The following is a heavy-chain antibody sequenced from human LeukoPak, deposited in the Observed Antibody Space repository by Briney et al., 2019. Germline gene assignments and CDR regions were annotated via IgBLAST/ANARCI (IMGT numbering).Heavy chain of an antibody. CDR2: IYYSGST. V-gene: IGHV4-39*07. CDR1: GGSISSSSYY. CDR3: ARAGDSSGYYTHGNWFDP. J-gene: IGHJ5*02. Sequence: SETLSLTCTVSGGSISSSSYYWGWIRQPPGKGLEWIGSIYYSGSTYYNPSLKSRVTISVDTSKNQFSLKLSSVTAADTAVYYCARAGDSSGYYTHGNWFDPWGQGTLVTVS. D-gene: IGHD3-22*01.